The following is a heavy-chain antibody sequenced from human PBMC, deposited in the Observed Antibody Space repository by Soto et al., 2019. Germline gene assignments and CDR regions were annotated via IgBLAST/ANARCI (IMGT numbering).Heavy chain of an antibody. Sequence: SETLSLTCSVSGGSISSRDWWTWVRQAPGKGLEWIGKIYHGGGTNFSPSLRGRVNISIDKSRKFFSLTLNSVTAADTAIYFCATGNVDSMLESWGRGTLVTVSS. CDR2: IYHGGGT. V-gene: IGHV4-4*02. D-gene: IGHD3-3*01. CDR3: ATGNVDSMLES. CDR1: GGSISSRDW. J-gene: IGHJ4*02.